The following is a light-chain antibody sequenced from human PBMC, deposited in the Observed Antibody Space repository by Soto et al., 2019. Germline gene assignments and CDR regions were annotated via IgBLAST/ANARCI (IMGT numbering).Light chain of an antibody. CDR1: QSISSW. V-gene: IGKV1-5*01. J-gene: IGKJ2*01. Sequence: DIQMTQSPSTLSASVGDRVTITCRASQSISSWLAWYQQKPGKAPKILIYDASSLESGVPSRFSGSGSGTEFTLTISSLQPDDFATDYCQQYNSYPLTFGQGTKLEIK. CDR3: QQYNSYPLT. CDR2: DAS.